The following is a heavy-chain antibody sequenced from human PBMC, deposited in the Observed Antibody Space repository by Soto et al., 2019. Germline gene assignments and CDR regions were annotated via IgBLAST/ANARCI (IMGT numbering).Heavy chain of an antibody. CDR2: ISYDGSNK. V-gene: IGHV3-30-3*01. CDR1: GFTFSSYA. Sequence: QVQLVESGGGVVQPGRSLRLSCAASGFTFSSYAMHWVRQAPGKGLEWVAVISYDGSNKYYADSVKGRFTISRDNSKNTLYLQMNSLRAEDTAVYYCARSLWLGGEAAFDIWGQGTMVTVSS. CDR3: ARSLWLGGEAAFDI. D-gene: IGHD3-10*01. J-gene: IGHJ3*02.